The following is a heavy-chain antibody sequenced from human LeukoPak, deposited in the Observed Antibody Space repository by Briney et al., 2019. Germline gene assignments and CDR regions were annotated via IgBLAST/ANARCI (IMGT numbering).Heavy chain of an antibody. D-gene: IGHD2-15*01. CDR1: GGSISSYY. Sequence: SETLSLTCTVSGGSISSYYWSWIRQPPGKGLEWIGYIYYSGSTNYNPSLKSRVTISVDTSKNQFSLKLSSVTAADTAVYYCARDRRGIFGIRFRGFDYWVQGTLVTVSS. J-gene: IGHJ4*02. V-gene: IGHV4-59*01. CDR2: IYYSGST. CDR3: ARDRRGIFGIRFRGFDY.